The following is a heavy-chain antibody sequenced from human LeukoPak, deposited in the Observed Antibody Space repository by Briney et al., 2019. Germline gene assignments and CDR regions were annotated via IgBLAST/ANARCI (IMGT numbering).Heavy chain of an antibody. CDR1: GYTFTDYY. CDR3: ARPNLPMGELLPNDY. Sequence: ASVKVSCKASGYTFTDYYMHWVRQAPGQGLDWMGWINPNSGGTNYAQKFQGRVTMTRDTSISTAYMELSRLRSDDTAVYYCARPNLPMGELLPNDYWGQGTLVTVSS. V-gene: IGHV1-2*02. CDR2: INPNSGGT. J-gene: IGHJ4*02. D-gene: IGHD1-26*01.